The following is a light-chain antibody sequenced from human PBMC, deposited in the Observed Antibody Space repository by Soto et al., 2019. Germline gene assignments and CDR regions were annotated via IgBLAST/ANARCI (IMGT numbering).Light chain of an antibody. Sequence: DIQMTQSPSSVSASVGDRVTITCRASQSISSWLAWYQQKPGKAPKLLIYAAATLASGVPARFSGIGSGTHFTLTISSLQPEDFGTYYCQRANSFPRTFXQGTKVDIK. CDR2: AAA. V-gene: IGKV1-12*01. CDR1: QSISSW. J-gene: IGKJ1*01. CDR3: QRANSFPRT.